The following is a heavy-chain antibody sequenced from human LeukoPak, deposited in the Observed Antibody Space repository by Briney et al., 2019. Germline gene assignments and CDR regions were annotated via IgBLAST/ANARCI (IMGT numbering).Heavy chain of an antibody. CDR2: IYYSGST. J-gene: IGHJ4*02. D-gene: IGHD1-1*01. CDR1: GDSISSGRNY. Sequence: SGTLSLTCTVSGDSISSGRNYWAWVRQPPGRGLEWLASIYYSGSTSYNPSLKSRVSISVDTSRNQVSLKLSSVTATDTAVYYCARHLSGTTVAHYFDFWGQGTLVPVSS. CDR3: ARHLSGTTVAHYFDF. V-gene: IGHV4-39*01.